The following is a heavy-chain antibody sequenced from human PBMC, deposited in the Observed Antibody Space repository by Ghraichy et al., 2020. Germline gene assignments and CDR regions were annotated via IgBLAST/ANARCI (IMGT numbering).Heavy chain of an antibody. CDR2: IYYSGST. J-gene: IGHJ4*02. D-gene: IGHD2-2*02. V-gene: IGHV4-59*01. Sequence: SETLSLTYTVSGGSISSDYWSWIRQPPGKGLEWIGFIYYSGSTNYNPSLKSRVTISIDTSKNQFSLKLTSVTAADTAVYYCAREGKYTSYIDYWGQGTLVTVSS. CDR3: AREGKYTSYIDY. CDR1: GGSISSDY.